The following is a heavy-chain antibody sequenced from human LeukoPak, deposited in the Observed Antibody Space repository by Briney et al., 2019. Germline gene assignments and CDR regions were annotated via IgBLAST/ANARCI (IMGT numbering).Heavy chain of an antibody. CDR1: GGSFSGYY. V-gene: IGHV4-34*01. CDR3: ARVGGLWFGESSHASFDY. D-gene: IGHD3-10*01. J-gene: IGHJ4*02. Sequence: SETLSLTCAVHGGSFSGYYWSWIRQPPGKGLEWIGEINHSGSTNYNPSLKSRVTISVDTSKNQFSLKLSSVTAADTAVYYCARVGGLWFGESSHASFDYWGQGTLVTVSS. CDR2: INHSGST.